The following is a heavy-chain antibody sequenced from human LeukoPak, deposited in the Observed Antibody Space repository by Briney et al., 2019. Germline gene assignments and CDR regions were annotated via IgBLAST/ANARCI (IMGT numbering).Heavy chain of an antibody. V-gene: IGHV4-34*01. CDR2: INHSGST. CDR3: ARGLYDILTGRNWFDP. J-gene: IGHJ5*02. Sequence: PSETLSLTCAVYGGSFSGYYWSWIRQPPGKGLEWIGEINHSGSTNYNPSLKSRVTISVDTSKNQFSLKLSSVTAADTAVYYCARGLYDILTGRNWFDPRGQGTLVTVSS. D-gene: IGHD3-9*01. CDR1: GGSFSGYY.